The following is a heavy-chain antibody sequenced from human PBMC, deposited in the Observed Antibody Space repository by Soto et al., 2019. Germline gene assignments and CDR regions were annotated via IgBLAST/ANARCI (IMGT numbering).Heavy chain of an antibody. V-gene: IGHV4-61*01. CDR1: GGSISSSSYY. J-gene: IGHJ5*02. D-gene: IGHD6-6*01. CDR3: AAGIAARANWFHP. Sequence: SETLSLTCTVSGGSISSSSYYWSWIRQPPGKGLEWIGYIYYSGSTNYNPSLKSRVTISVDTSKNQFSLKLSSVTAADTAVYYCAAGIAARANWFHPWGQGTLVTVSS. CDR2: IYYSGST.